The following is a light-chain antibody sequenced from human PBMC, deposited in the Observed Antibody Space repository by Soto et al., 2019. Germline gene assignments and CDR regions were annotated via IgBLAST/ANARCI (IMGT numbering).Light chain of an antibody. V-gene: IGKV3-20*01. J-gene: IGKJ3*01. CDR2: GAS. Sequence: EIVLTQSPGTLSLSPGDRAILYCRASQSVSSSSLAWYHQKPGQAPRLLIYGASSRATGIPDRFSGSGSGTDFTLTISRLEPEDFEVYYCQQYGSSLFTFGPGTNVDSK. CDR1: QSVSSSS. CDR3: QQYGSSLFT.